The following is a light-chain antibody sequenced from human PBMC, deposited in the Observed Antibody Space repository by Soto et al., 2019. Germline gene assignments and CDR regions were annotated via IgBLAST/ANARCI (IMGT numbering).Light chain of an antibody. CDR3: QQYEDWPLYT. CDR1: QSVRNN. V-gene: IGKV3-15*01. CDR2: GAS. Sequence: EIVMTQSPATLSVSPGATATLSCRASQSVRNNLAWYKQQPGRIPSLLIYGASTRATGVPGRFSGSGSGTEVTLTISSLQSEDFGVYYCQQYEDWPLYTFGQGTKLEIK. J-gene: IGKJ2*01.